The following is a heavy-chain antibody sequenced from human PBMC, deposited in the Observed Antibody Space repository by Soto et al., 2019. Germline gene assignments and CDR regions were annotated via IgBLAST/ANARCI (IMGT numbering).Heavy chain of an antibody. CDR3: ARESGDWPLNWFDP. CDR2: ITSDGKSK. Sequence: GGSLRLSCAPSGFNFSNHWMHWVRQRPGEGLVWVSRITSDGKSKAYAESVKGRFAISRDNAKNTLYLQMNGLTAEDTAVYYCARESGDWPLNWFDPWGLGTLVTVSS. J-gene: IGHJ5*02. CDR1: GFNFSNHW. V-gene: IGHV3-74*01. D-gene: IGHD2-21*02.